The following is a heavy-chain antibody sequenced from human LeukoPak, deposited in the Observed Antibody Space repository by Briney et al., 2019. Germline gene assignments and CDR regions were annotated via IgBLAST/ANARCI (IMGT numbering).Heavy chain of an antibody. CDR2: IYSGGST. Sequence: PGGSLRLSCAASGFTVSSNYMSWVRQAPGKGLEWVSVIYSGGSTYYADSVKGRFTISRDNSKNTLYLQMNSLRAEDTAVYYCARAPPSTGNYYYYGMDVWGQGTTVTVSS. CDR1: GFTVSSNY. D-gene: IGHD1-14*01. CDR3: ARAPPSTGNYYYYGMDV. V-gene: IGHV3-53*01. J-gene: IGHJ6*02.